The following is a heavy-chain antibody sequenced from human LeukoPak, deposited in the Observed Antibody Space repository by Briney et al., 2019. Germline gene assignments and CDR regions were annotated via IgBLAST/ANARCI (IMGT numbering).Heavy chain of an antibody. CDR1: GYTFTGYY. CDR3: ARPGIYYGSGSPYFDY. V-gene: IGHV1-18*04. J-gene: IGHJ4*02. Sequence: ASVTVSCKTSGYTFTGYYIHWVRQAPGQGLEWMGWISAYNGNTNYAQKLQGRVTMTTDTSTSTAYMELGSLRSDDTAVYYCARPGIYYGSGSPYFDYWGQGTLVTVSS. CDR2: ISAYNGNT. D-gene: IGHD3-10*01.